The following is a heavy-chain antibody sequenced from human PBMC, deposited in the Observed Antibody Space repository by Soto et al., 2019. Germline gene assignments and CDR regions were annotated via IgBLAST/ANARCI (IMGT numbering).Heavy chain of an antibody. CDR2: IIPIFDTT. V-gene: IGHV1-69*01. J-gene: IGHJ6*02. D-gene: IGHD6-13*01. CDR3: ARDAAAAATSGMDV. Sequence: QVQLVQSGDEVKKPGYSVKVSCKASGGTFSTYGINWVRQAPGQGLEWMGGIIPIFDTTNYAQKFQGKFTITADESTSTVYMALSSLRSEDTAVYYCARDAAAAATSGMDVWGQGTTVTVSS. CDR1: GGTFSTYG.